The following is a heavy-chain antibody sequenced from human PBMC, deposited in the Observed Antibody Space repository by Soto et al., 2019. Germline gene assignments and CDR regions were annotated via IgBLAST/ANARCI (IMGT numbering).Heavy chain of an antibody. J-gene: IGHJ6*02. Sequence: GGSQRQSFAASGFTFRSYPISWVRQAPGKGLEWVSGVSGLSGSGGRTHYADSVKGRFTISRDNSKNTLYLQMNSLRAEDTAVYYCARGYYRCNSGYGFSMDVWGQRPTVTVSS. CDR2: LSGSGGRT. CDR3: ARGYYRCNSGYGFSMDV. D-gene: IGHD5-12*01. CDR1: GFTFRSYP. V-gene: IGHV3-23*01.